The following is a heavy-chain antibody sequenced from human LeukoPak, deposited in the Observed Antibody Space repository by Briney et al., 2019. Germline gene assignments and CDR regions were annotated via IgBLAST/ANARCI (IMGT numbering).Heavy chain of an antibody. J-gene: IGHJ4*02. CDR2: IYYSGST. D-gene: IGHD6-19*01. V-gene: IGHV4-39*01. CDR1: GGPISSSSYY. Sequence: PSETLSLTCTVSGGPISSSSYYWGWIRQPPGKGLEWIGSIYYSGSTYYNPSLKSRVTISVDTSKNQFSLKLSSVTAADTAVYYCAGVAGLDYWGQGTLVTVSS. CDR3: AGVAGLDY.